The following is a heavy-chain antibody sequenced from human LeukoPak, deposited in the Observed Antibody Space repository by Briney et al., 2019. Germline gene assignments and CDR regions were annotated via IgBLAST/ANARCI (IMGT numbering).Heavy chain of an antibody. D-gene: IGHD3-10*01. Sequence: GGPLRLSCAASGFTFSSYGMSWVRQAPGKGLEWVAFIRNDGSIRYYADSIKGRFTISRDNSKNTLYLQMSSLRVDDTAVYYCAKGRAGMVRGVCDYWGQGALVTVSS. V-gene: IGHV3-30*02. CDR3: AKGRAGMVRGVCDY. J-gene: IGHJ4*02. CDR2: IRNDGSIR. CDR1: GFTFSSYG.